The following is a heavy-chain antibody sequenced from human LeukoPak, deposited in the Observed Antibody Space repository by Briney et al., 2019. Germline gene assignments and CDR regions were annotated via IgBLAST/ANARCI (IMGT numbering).Heavy chain of an antibody. CDR2: ISPSGGST. CDR1: GYTFTSNY. CDR3: ARDNSVGDEAWWSTP. D-gene: IGHD2-15*01. J-gene: IGHJ5*02. V-gene: IGHV1-46*01. Sequence: ASVKVSCKAFGYTFTSNYMHWVRQAPGQGPEWMGVISPSGGSTTYAQKFQGRVTLTRDMSTSTDYLELSSLRSEDTAVYYCARDNSVGDEAWWSTPGGQG.